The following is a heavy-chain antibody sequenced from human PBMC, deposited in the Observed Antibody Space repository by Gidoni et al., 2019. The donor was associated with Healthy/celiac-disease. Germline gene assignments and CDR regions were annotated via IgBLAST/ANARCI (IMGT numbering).Heavy chain of an antibody. CDR2: IRWNSGSI. CDR3: AKDISNYYDSSLLAGYFDY. J-gene: IGHJ4*02. Sequence: EVQLVESGGGLVQHGRSLRLYCAASGFTSDDYAMHWVRQAPGKGLEWVSGIRWNSGSIGYADSVKGRFTISRDNAKNSLYLQMNSLRAEDTALYYCAKDISNYYDSSLLAGYFDYWGQGTLVTVSS. V-gene: IGHV3-9*02. D-gene: IGHD3-22*01. CDR1: GFTSDDYA.